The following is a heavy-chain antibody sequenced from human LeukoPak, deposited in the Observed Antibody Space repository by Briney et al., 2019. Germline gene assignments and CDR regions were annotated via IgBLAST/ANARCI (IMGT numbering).Heavy chain of an antibody. CDR2: ISGSGAYI. CDR3: AKANKTVRYYGMDV. CDR1: GFTFTTYT. Sequence: GGSLRLSCAASGFTFTTYTMNWVRQAPGKGLEWVSSISGSGAYIYYADSVKGRFTISRDNSKNTLYLQMNSLRAEDTAVYYCAKANKTVRYYGMDVWGQGTTVTVSS. V-gene: IGHV3-23*01. J-gene: IGHJ6*02.